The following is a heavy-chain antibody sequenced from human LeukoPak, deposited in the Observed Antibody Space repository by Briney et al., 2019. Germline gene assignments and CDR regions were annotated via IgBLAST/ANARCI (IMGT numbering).Heavy chain of an antibody. CDR2: INPNSGGT. CDR3: ARGYSSGLTDY. V-gene: IGHV1-2*02. CDR1: GYTFTGYY. J-gene: IGHJ4*02. D-gene: IGHD6-19*01. Sequence: ASVKVSCKASGYTFTGYYMHWVRQAPGQGLEWMGWINPNSGGTNYAQKFQGRVTMTRDTSISTAYMELSSLTSEDTAMYYCARGYSSGLTDYWGQGTLVTVSS.